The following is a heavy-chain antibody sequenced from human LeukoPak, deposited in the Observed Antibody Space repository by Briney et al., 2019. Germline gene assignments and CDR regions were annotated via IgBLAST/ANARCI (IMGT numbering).Heavy chain of an antibody. J-gene: IGHJ4*02. CDR2: ISAYNGNT. Sequence: ASVKVSCKASGYTFTSYGISWVRQAPGQGLEWMGWISAYNGNTNCAQKLQGRVTMSTDTSTSTAYMELRSLRSDDTAVYYCARVWGQWLVRDYFDYWGQGTLVTVSS. CDR3: ARVWGQWLVRDYFDY. CDR1: GYTFTSYG. V-gene: IGHV1-18*01. D-gene: IGHD6-19*01.